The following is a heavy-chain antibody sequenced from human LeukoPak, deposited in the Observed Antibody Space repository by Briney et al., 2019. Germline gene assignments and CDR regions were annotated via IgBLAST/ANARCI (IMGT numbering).Heavy chain of an antibody. J-gene: IGHJ6*02. Sequence: ASVKVSCKVSGYTLTELSMHWVRQAPGQGLEWMGIINPSGGSTSYAQKFQGRVTMTRDTSTSTVYMELSSLRSEDTAVYYCARELVSGSYYYYYGMDVWGQGTTVTVSS. CDR2: INPSGGST. CDR3: ARELVSGSYYYYYGMDV. CDR1: GYTLTELS. V-gene: IGHV1-46*01. D-gene: IGHD1-26*01.